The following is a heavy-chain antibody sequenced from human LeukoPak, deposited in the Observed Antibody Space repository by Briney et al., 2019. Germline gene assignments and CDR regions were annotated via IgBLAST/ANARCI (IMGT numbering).Heavy chain of an antibody. CDR3: ARASGSHHFDY. V-gene: IGHV3-74*01. CDR1: GFTFSSYW. J-gene: IGHJ4*02. CDR2: INSDGSST. Sequence: GGSLRLSCAASGFTFSSYWMHWVRQAPGKGLVWVSRINSDGSSTSYADSVKGRFTISRDNAKNTLYLQMNSLRAQDTAVYYCARASGSHHFDYWGQGTLVTVSS. D-gene: IGHD1-26*01.